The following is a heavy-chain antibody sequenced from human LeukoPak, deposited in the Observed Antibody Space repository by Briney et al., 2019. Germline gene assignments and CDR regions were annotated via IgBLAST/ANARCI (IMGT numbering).Heavy chain of an antibody. CDR1: GYTFTNYY. D-gene: IGHD3-10*01. J-gene: IGHJ4*02. CDR3: ARELSGGFFDY. CDR2: INPGGGDT. V-gene: IGHV1-46*01. Sequence: ASVKVSCKASGYTFTNYYIHWVRQAPGQGLEWLGRINPGGGDTHYAQKFQGRVTMTTDTSTSTVNMELSSLRSEDTAVYSCARELSGGFFDYWGQGTL.